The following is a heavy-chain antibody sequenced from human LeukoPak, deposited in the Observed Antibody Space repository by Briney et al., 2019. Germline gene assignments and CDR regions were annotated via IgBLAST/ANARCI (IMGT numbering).Heavy chain of an antibody. V-gene: IGHV4-39*07. Sequence: KPSETLSLTCTVSGGSISSSSYYWGWIRQPPGKGLEWIGSIYYSGSTYYNPSLKSRVTISVDTSKNQFSLKLSSVTAADTAVYYCARDFRAARPTVWGQGTLVTVSS. CDR2: IYYSGST. D-gene: IGHD6-6*01. CDR1: GGSISSSSYY. J-gene: IGHJ4*02. CDR3: ARDFRAARPTV.